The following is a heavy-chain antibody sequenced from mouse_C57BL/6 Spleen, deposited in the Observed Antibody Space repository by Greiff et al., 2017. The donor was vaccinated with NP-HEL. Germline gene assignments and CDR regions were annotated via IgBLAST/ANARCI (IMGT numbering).Heavy chain of an antibody. Sequence: VQLQQSGPGLVQPSQSLPITCTVSGFSLTSYGVHWVRQSPGKGLEWLGVIWRGGSTDYNAAFMSRLSVTKDNSKSQVFFKMNSLQADDTAIYYCAKNGDLRQGFAYWGQGTLVTVSA. J-gene: IGHJ3*01. CDR2: IWRGGST. CDR1: GFSLTSYG. CDR3: AKNGDLRQGFAY. V-gene: IGHV2-5*01. D-gene: IGHD2-12*01.